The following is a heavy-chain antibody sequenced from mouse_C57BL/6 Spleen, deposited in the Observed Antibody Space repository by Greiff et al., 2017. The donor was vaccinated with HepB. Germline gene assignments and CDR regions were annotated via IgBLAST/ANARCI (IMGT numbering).Heavy chain of an antibody. CDR2: INPNYGTT. CDR3: ARGGDGYPAWFAD. CDR1: GYSFTDYN. J-gene: IGHJ3*01. Sequence: VQLQQSGPELVKPGASVKISCKASGYSFTDYNMNWVKQSNGKSLEWIGVINPNYGTTSYNQKFKGKATLTVDQSSSTAYMQLNSLAWEDAAVYYGARGGDGYPAWFADWGQGTLVTVSA. V-gene: IGHV1-39*01. D-gene: IGHD2-3*01.